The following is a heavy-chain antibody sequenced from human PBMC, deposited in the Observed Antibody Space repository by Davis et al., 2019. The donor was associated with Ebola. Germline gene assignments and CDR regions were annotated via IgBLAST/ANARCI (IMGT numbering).Heavy chain of an antibody. V-gene: IGHV3-11*05. CDR1: GFTVSSNY. CDR2: ISSSSSYT. CDR3: ARDLVYGGNAFFDY. J-gene: IGHJ4*02. D-gene: IGHD4-23*01. Sequence: GGSLRLSCAASGFTVSSNYMSWVRQAPGKGLEWVSYISSSSSYTNYADSVKGRFTISRDNAKNSLSLQMSSLRADDTAMYYCARDLVYGGNAFFDYWGQGTPVRVSS.